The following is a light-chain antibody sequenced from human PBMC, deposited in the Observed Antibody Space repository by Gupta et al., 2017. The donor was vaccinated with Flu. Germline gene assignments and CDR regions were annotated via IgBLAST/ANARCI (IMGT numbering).Light chain of an antibody. CDR1: SSDVGGYKY. CDR3: SSYTTSTTRV. Sequence: SPLTQPAPVSGSPGQSIPLPCTGTSSDVGGYKYVSWYQQHPGKAPKVIIFDVSDRPSGVSNRFSGSKSGNTASLTISGLQAEDEADYYCSSYTTSTTRVFGGGTKVTVL. CDR2: DVS. V-gene: IGLV2-14*03. J-gene: IGLJ3*02.